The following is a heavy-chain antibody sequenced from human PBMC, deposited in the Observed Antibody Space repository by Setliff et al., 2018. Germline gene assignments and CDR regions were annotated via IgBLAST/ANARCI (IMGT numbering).Heavy chain of an antibody. CDR1: GFTFNTYW. Sequence: HPGGSLRLSCAASGFTFNTYWMTWVRQAPGKGLEWVAVIWYDGNNKDHADSVKGRFTISRDNSKNTLYLQMSSLRGEDTAVYYCARAHPHDFGEYVDYWGQGTLVTVSS. V-gene: IGHV3-33*08. CDR3: ARAHPHDFGEYVDY. CDR2: IWYDGNNK. D-gene: IGHD3-10*01. J-gene: IGHJ4*02.